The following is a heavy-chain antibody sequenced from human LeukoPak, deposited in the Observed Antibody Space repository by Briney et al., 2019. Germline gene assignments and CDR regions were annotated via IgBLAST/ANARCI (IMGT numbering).Heavy chain of an antibody. CDR1: GGSISSYN. CDR3: ARLYYYYYMDV. V-gene: IGHV4-59*08. J-gene: IGHJ6*03. CDR2: IYHSGST. Sequence: SETLSLTCTVSGGSISSYNWSWIRQPPGKGMEWIGYIYHSGSTNYNPSLKSRVTISVDTSKNQFSLKLSSVTAADTAVYYCARLYYYYYMDVWGKGTTVTVSS.